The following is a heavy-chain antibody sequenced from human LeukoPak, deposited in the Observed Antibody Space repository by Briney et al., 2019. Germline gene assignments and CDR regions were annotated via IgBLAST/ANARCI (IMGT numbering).Heavy chain of an antibody. D-gene: IGHD2-21*01. J-gene: IGHJ4*02. CDR1: GFTSSSYS. V-gene: IGHV3-74*01. Sequence: GGALRLSCAASGFTSSSYSMNWVRQAPGKGLVWVSRINSAGSTTTYADSVKGRFTISRDNAKNTLYLQMNSLRAEDTAVYYCARELVALDYWGQGTLVTVSS. CDR3: ARELVALDY. CDR2: INSAGSTT.